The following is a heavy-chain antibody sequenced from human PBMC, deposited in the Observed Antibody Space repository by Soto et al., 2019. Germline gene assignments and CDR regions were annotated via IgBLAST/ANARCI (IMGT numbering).Heavy chain of an antibody. D-gene: IGHD5-18*01. CDR3: AGRGYSYDSFHC. Sequence: EGSLRLPCAPSGYSLSSNYFSWLRQAPGNGLEWVSVMYSGGSTYYAYSVKGRFTISRDNSKNILYLQLNTRRAGDTAVHYCAGRGYSYDSFHCWAQGTPVTVSS. V-gene: IGHV3-53*01. CDR2: MYSGGST. J-gene: IGHJ4*02. CDR1: GYSLSSNY.